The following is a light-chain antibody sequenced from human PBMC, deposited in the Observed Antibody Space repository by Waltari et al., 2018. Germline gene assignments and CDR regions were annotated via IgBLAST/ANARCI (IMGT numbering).Light chain of an antibody. J-gene: IGKJ1*01. CDR2: GAS. Sequence: EIVLTQSPGTLSLSLGERVTLSCSASQSVSRALAWYQQKPGQAPRLLMYGASSRATGIPDRFSGSGSGTDFSLTISRLEPEDFAVYYCQHYVRLPVTFGQGTKVEIK. V-gene: IGKV3-20*01. CDR1: QSVSRA. CDR3: QHYVRLPVT.